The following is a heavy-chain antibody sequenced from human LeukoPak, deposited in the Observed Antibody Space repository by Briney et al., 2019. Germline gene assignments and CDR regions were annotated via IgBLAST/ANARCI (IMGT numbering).Heavy chain of an antibody. J-gene: IGHJ4*02. CDR2: INPNSGGT. CDR1: GYTFTGYH. V-gene: IGHV1-2*02. Sequence: ASVKVSCKASGYTFTGYHMHWVRQAPGQGLEWMGWINPNSGGTNYAQKFQGRVTMTRDTSISTAYMELSRLRSDDTAVYYCARDPTDIVVGLDYWGQGTLVTVSS. CDR3: ARDPTDIVVGLDY. D-gene: IGHD2-2*01.